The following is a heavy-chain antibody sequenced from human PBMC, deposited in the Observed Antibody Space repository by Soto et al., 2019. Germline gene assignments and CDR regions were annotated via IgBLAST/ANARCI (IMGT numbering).Heavy chain of an antibody. CDR3: ARDRVRFLEWAPDYYYGTDV. CDR2: INHSGST. CDR1: GGSFSGYY. D-gene: IGHD3-3*01. V-gene: IGHV4-34*01. J-gene: IGHJ6*02. Sequence: LSLTCAVYGGSFSGYYWSWIRQPPGKGLEWIGEINHSGSTNYNPSLKSRVTISVDTSKNQFSLKLSSVTAADTAVYYCARDRVRFLEWAPDYYYGTDVWGQGTTVIVSS.